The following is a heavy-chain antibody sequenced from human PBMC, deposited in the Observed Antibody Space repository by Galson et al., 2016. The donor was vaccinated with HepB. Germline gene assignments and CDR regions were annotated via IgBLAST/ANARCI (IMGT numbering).Heavy chain of an antibody. CDR1: GFIFSDSA. V-gene: IGHV3-73*01. Sequence: SLRLSCAASGFIFSDSAIHWVRQASGKGLEWVGRIRTIANTYATTYAASVKGRFTISRDDSKNTAFLQMNSLKTEDTALYYCARFGYDLWTGYIDYWGQGALVTVSS. D-gene: IGHD3-3*01. J-gene: IGHJ4*02. CDR2: IRTIANTYAT. CDR3: ARFGYDLWTGYIDY.